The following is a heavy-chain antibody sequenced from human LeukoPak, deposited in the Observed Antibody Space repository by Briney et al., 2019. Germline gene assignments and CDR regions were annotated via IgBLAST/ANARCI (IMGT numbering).Heavy chain of an antibody. CDR2: IYYSGST. CDR3: ARSRQWHYYYMDV. CDR1: GGSISSYY. J-gene: IGHJ6*03. Sequence: SETLSLTCTVSGGSISSYYWSWIRQPPGKGQEWIGYIYYSGSTNYNPSLKSRVTISVDTSKNQFSLKLSSVTAADTAVYYCARSRQWHYYYMDVWGKGTTVTVSS. D-gene: IGHD6-19*01. V-gene: IGHV4-59*01.